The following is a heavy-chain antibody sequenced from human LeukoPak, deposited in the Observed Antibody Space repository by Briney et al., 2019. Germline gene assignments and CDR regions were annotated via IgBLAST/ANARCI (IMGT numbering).Heavy chain of an antibody. D-gene: IGHD3-10*01. V-gene: IGHV5-51*01. CDR1: TYSFSDYW. CDR3: TRLIGSGWYFDY. Sequence: GESLKISCKGSTYSFSDYWIGWVRQMPGKGLEWVEIIYPGDSDTRYSPSFQGQVTISAEKSISTVYLQWSSLQASDTAMYYCTRLIGSGWYFDYWGQGTLVTVSS. CDR2: IYPGDSDT. J-gene: IGHJ4*02.